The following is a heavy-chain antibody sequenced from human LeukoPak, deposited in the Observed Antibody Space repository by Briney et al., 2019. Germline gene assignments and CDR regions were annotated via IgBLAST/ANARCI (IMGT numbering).Heavy chain of an antibody. V-gene: IGHV1-69*01. CDR2: IIPIFGTA. Sequence: SVKVSCKASGGTFSSYAISWVRQAPGQGLEWMGGIIPIFGTANYAQKFQGRVTITADESTSTAYMELSSLRSEDTAVYYCARDKGRDGYTAFDYWGQGTLVTVSS. CDR1: GGTFSSYA. J-gene: IGHJ4*02. D-gene: IGHD5-24*01. CDR3: ARDKGRDGYTAFDY.